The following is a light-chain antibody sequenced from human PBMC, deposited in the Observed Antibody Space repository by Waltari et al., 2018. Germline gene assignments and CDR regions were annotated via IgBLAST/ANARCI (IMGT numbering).Light chain of an antibody. J-gene: IGKJ5*01. CDR3: QQYNRWPPIT. V-gene: IGKV3-15*01. CDR1: QTVSSN. Sequence: EVVMTQSPATLSVFPGESATLSCRASQTVSSNLAWYQQRPGQAPRLLIFDATTRAPSVPARFSGSGSGTEFTLTIRSLQSDDSAVYYCQQYNRWPPITFGQGTRLEIK. CDR2: DAT.